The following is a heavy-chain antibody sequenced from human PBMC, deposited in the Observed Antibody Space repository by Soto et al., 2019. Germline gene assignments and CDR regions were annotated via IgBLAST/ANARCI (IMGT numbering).Heavy chain of an antibody. CDR2: IKQDGSEK. D-gene: IGHD1-7*01. CDR3: ARDDSDNWNLGPYYFDY. V-gene: IGHV3-7*03. CDR1: GFTFSSYW. Sequence: PGGSLRLSCAASGFTFSSYWMSWVRQAPGKGLEWVANIKQDGSEKYYVDSVKGRFTISRDNAKNSLYLQMNSLRAEDTAVYYCARDDSDNWNLGPYYFDYWGQGTLVTVSS. J-gene: IGHJ4*02.